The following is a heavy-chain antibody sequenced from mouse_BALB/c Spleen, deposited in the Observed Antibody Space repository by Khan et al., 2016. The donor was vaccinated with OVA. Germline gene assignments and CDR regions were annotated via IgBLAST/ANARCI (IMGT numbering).Heavy chain of an antibody. V-gene: IGHV1-4*01. CDR2: INPSNGYT. Sequence: VQLQQPGAELARPGASVKMSCKASGYTFTSYTIHWIKERPGQGLEWIGNINPSNGYTNYNQKFKDKATLTTDKSSTTAYLQLSSLTSDDSAVYNGVRDGAYHRNDGWFAYWGQGTLVTVSA. CDR3: VRDGAYHRNDGWFAY. J-gene: IGHJ3*01. D-gene: IGHD2-14*01. CDR1: GYTFTSYT.